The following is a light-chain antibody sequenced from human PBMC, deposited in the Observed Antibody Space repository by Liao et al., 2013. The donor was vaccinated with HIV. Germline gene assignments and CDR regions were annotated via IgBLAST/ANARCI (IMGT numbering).Light chain of an antibody. CDR2: YAS. CDR3: QVWDHSSDQGV. Sequence: SYVLTQPPSVSVAPGKTARITCGGNNIGSGGVHWYQQRPGQAPVLVIYYASDRPSGIPERFSGSNSGSTATLTISRVEAGDEADYYCQVWDHSSDQGVFGGGTKLTVL. CDR1: NIGSGG. J-gene: IGLJ3*02. V-gene: IGLV3-21*04.